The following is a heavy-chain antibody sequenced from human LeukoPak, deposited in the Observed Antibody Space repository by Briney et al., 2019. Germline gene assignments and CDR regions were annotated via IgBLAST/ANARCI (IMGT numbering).Heavy chain of an antibody. J-gene: IGHJ4*02. Sequence: GGSLRLSCAASGFTFSSYAMSGVRQAPGKGLAWVSVISGSGGSTYYADSVKGRFTISRDNSKNTLYLQMNSLRAEDTAVYYCAKHRMVRGVITDYYFDYWGQGTLVTVSS. D-gene: IGHD3-10*01. V-gene: IGHV3-23*01. CDR2: ISGSGGST. CDR1: GFTFSSYA. CDR3: AKHRMVRGVITDYYFDY.